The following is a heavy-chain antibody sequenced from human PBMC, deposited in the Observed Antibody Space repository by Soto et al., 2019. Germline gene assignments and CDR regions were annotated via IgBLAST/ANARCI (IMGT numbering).Heavy chain of an antibody. CDR3: ARTRDFWSGNDAFDI. V-gene: IGHV4-61*01. Sequence: PSETLSLTCPVSGGSVSSGSYYWSWIRQPPGKGLEWIGYMYYSGSTNYNPSLKSRVTISLDTSKNQFSLKLSSVTAADTAVYFCARTRDFWSGNDAFDIWGQGTMVT. D-gene: IGHD3-3*01. J-gene: IGHJ3*02. CDR2: MYYSGST. CDR1: GGSVSSGSYY.